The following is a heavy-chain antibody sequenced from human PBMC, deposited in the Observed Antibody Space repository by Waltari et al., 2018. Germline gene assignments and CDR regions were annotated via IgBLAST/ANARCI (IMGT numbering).Heavy chain of an antibody. CDR2: CIPISGTA. V-gene: IGHV1-69*01. CDR3: ARRGYMEESYYFDY. Sequence: PGKGFGGMGGCIPISGTANHAQKFQGRVTITADESTSTAYMELSSLRSEDTAVYYCARRGYMEESYYFDYWGQGTLVTVSS. J-gene: IGHJ4*02. D-gene: IGHD6-13*01.